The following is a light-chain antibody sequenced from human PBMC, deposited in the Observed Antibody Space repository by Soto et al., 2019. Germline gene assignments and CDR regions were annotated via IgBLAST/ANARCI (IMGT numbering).Light chain of an antibody. CDR3: QSYDSSLSVV. J-gene: IGLJ2*01. V-gene: IGLV1-40*01. Sequence: QSVLTQPPSVSGAPGQRVTISCTGSSSNIGAGYDVHWYQQLPGTAPKILIYGNSNRPSXXPDXFSGSKSGTSASLAITGLQAEDEADYYCQSYDSSLSVVFGGGTKLTVL. CDR1: SSNIGAGYD. CDR2: GNS.